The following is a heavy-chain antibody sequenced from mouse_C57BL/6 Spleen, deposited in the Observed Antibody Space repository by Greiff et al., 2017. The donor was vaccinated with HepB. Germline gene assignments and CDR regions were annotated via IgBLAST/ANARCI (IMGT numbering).Heavy chain of an antibody. CDR2: IYPSDSET. Sequence: VKLQQPGAELVRPGSSVKLSCKASGYTFTSYWMDWVKQRPGQGLEWIGNIYPSDSETHYNQKFKDKATLTVDKSSSTAYMQLSSLTSEDSAVYYCARKTYSFYAMDYWGQGTSVTVSS. CDR3: ARKTYSFYAMDY. V-gene: IGHV1-61*01. D-gene: IGHD5-2*01. J-gene: IGHJ4*01. CDR1: GYTFTSYW.